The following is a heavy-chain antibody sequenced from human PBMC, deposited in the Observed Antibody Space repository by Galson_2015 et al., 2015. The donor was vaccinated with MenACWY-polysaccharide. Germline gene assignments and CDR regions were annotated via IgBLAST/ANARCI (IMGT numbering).Heavy chain of an antibody. Sequence: PALVKPTQTLSLTCTFSGFSVTAPGVGVGWIRQPPGKAPEWLAHIYWDGDKRFSPSLGARPPIPKDTSKDQVVLTMTDMDPVDTATYYCVRLLGGVSFDSWGQGTLIVVSA. J-gene: IGHJ4*02. D-gene: IGHD1-26*01. CDR2: IYWDGDK. CDR3: VRLLGGVSFDS. CDR1: GFSVTAPGVG. V-gene: IGHV2-5*02.